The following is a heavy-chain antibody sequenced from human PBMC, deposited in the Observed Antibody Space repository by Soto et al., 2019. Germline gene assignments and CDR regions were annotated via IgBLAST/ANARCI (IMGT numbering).Heavy chain of an antibody. Sequence: ASVKVSCKASGGTFTGYYMHWVRQAPGQGLEWMGWINPNSGGTNYAQKFQGWVTMTRDTSISTAYMELSRLRSDDTAVYYCARDFYPWGSYYYYGMDVWGQGTTVTVSS. CDR3: ARDFYPWGSYYYYGMDV. D-gene: IGHD7-27*01. J-gene: IGHJ6*02. CDR2: INPNSGGT. V-gene: IGHV1-2*04. CDR1: GGTFTGYY.